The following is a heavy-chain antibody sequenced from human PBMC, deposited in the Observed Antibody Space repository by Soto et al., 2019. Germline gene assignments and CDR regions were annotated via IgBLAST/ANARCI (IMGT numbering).Heavy chain of an antibody. Sequence: QVQLVQSGAEVKKPGASVKVSCKASGYTFTGYYMHWVRQAPGQGLEWMGWINPNSGGTNYAQKLKGRVTMTRDTSISTAYMELSRLRADDTAVYYCARDTGVGGSVPTDWGQGTLVTVSS. V-gene: IGHV1-2*02. J-gene: IGHJ4*02. CDR1: GYTFTGYY. CDR3: ARDTGVGGSVPTD. CDR2: INPNSGGT. D-gene: IGHD3-3*01.